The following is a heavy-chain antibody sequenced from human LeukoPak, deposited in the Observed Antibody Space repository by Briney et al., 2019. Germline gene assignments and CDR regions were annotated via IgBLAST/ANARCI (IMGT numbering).Heavy chain of an antibody. CDR1: GGSISSSSYY. D-gene: IGHD5-12*01. CDR3: ASGGRGGGYSGYDWVIAVAGHDAPNYYYGMDV. CDR2: IYYSGST. J-gene: IGHJ6*02. Sequence: SETLSLTCTVSGGSISSSSYYWGWIRQPPGKGLEWIRSIYYSGSTYYNPSLKSRVTISVDKSKNQFSLKLSSVTAADTAVYYCASGGRGGGYSGYDWVIAVAGHDAPNYYYGMDVWGQGTTVTVSS. V-gene: IGHV4-39*07.